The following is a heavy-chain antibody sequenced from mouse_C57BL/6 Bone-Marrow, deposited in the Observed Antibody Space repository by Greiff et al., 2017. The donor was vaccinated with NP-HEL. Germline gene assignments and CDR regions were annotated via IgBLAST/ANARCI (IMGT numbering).Heavy chain of an antibody. CDR1: GFTFSSYA. V-gene: IGHV5-4*01. D-gene: IGHD2-5*01. Sequence: EVQLVESGGGLVKPGGSLKLSCAASGFTFSSYAMSWVRQTPEKRLEWVATISDGGSYTYYPDNVKGRFTISRDNAKNNLYLQMSHLKSEDTAMYYCARDVHYSNSFFDYWGQGTTLTVSS. CDR3: ARDVHYSNSFFDY. CDR2: ISDGGSYT. J-gene: IGHJ2*01.